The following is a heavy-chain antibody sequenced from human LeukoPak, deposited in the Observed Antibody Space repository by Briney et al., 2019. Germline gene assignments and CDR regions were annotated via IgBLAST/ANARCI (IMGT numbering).Heavy chain of an antibody. V-gene: IGHV3-74*01. J-gene: IGHJ3*02. Sequence: GGSLRLSCAASGFTSSSYWMHWVRQAPGKGLVWVSRINSDGSSTSYADSVKGRFTISRDNAKNTLYLQMNSLRAEDTALYYCARATYYDILTGYPGAYAFDIWGQGTMVTVSS. CDR3: ARATYYDILTGYPGAYAFDI. D-gene: IGHD3-9*01. CDR2: INSDGSST. CDR1: GFTSSSYW.